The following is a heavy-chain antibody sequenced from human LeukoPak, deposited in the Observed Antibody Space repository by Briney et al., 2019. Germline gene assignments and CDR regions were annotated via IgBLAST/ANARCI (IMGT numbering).Heavy chain of an antibody. CDR2: IYYSGST. D-gene: IGHD3-22*01. CDR3: ATLMIVVVNFDY. Sequence: SETLSLICTVSGGSISSSSYYWGWIRQPPGRGLEWIGSIYYSGSTYYNPSLKSRVTISVDTSKNQFSLKLSSVTAADTAVYYCATLMIVVVNFDYWGQGTLVTVSS. CDR1: GGSISSSSYY. V-gene: IGHV4-39*01. J-gene: IGHJ4*02.